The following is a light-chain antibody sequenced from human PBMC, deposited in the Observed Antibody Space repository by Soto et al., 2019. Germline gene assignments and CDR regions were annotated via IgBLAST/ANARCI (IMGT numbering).Light chain of an antibody. CDR3: MQRIELPLT. J-gene: IGKJ4*01. V-gene: IGKV2-40*01. CDR1: QSLLDSDDGNTY. Sequence: DIVMTQTPRSLTVTSGEPASIACRSSQSLLDSDDGNTYLYWYLQKPGQSPRLLIYTVSYRASGVPDRFSGSGSGTAFTLKISKVEAEDVAVYYCMQRIELPLTFGGGTKVQI. CDR2: TVS.